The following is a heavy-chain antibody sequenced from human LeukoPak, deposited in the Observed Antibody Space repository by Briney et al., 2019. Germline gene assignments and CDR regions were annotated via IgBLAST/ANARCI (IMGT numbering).Heavy chain of an antibody. Sequence: PGGSLRLSCAASGFIFNNYGMHWVRQAPGEGLEWVALVTSDGSNTYYADSVKGRFTISRDNSKNTVYLQLNSLRAEDTAVYYCAKRYANGWNFDYWGQGTLVTVSS. CDR1: GFIFNNYG. D-gene: IGHD2-2*01. J-gene: IGHJ4*02. CDR3: AKRYANGWNFDY. V-gene: IGHV3-30*18. CDR2: VTSDGSNT.